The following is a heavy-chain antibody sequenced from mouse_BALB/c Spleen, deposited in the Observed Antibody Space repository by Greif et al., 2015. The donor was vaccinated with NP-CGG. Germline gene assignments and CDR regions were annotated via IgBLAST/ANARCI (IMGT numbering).Heavy chain of an antibody. D-gene: IGHD2-4*01. J-gene: IGHJ1*01. CDR2: IDPANGNT. V-gene: IGHV14-3*02. CDR3: ATYHYGWYFDV. Sequence: EVELVESGAELVKPEASVKLSCTASGFNIKDTYMHWVKQRPEQGLEWIGRIDPANGNTKYDPKFQGKATITADTSSNTAYLQLSSLTSEDTAVYYCATYHYGWYFDVWGAGTTVTVSS. CDR1: GFNIKDTY.